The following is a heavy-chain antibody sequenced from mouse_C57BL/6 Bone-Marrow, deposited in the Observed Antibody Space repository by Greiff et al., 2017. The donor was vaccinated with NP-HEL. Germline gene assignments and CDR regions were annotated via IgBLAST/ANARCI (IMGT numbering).Heavy chain of an antibody. Sequence: VQLQQSGAELVKPGASVKISCKASGYAFSSYWMNWVKERPGKGLGWIGQIYPGDGDTKYNGKFKGKATLTADKSSSTAYMQVSSLTSEDSAVYFCARGDYGSSRFGYAMDYWGKEPQSPSPQ. CDR2: IYPGDGDT. CDR1: GYAFSSYW. D-gene: IGHD1-1*01. V-gene: IGHV1-80*01. CDR3: ARGDYGSSRFGYAMDY. J-gene: IGHJ4*01.